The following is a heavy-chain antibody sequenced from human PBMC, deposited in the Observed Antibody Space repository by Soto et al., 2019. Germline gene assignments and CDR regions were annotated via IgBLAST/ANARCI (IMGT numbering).Heavy chain of an antibody. D-gene: IGHD6-13*01. V-gene: IGHV3-21*01. CDR3: ASGSGYSSSWYYFDY. CDR1: GFTFSSYS. CDR2: ISSSSSYI. J-gene: IGHJ4*02. Sequence: PGGSLRLSCAASGFTFSSYSMNWVRQAPRKGLEWVSSISSSSSYIYYADSVKGRFTISRDNAKNSLYLQMNSLRAEDTAVYYCASGSGYSSSWYYFDYWGQGTLVTVSS.